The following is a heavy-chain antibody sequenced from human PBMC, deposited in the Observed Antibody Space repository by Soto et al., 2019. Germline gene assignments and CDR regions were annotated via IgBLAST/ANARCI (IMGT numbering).Heavy chain of an antibody. CDR3: GGHRDWHAFSARGSFD. D-gene: IGHD2-21*02. J-gene: IGHJ2*01. Sequence: SETLSDPWTVSAGTTSPCCYYWCWLRQPPGKGLEWIGSIYYSGSTYYNPSLKSRVTVSVDPSKNQFALTLSSASAADFVVYCCGGHRDWHAFSARGSFD. CDR1: AGTTSPCCYY. CDR2: IYYSGST. V-gene: IGHV4-39*01.